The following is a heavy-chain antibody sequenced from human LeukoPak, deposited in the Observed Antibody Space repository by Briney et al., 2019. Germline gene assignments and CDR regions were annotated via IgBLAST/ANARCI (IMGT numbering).Heavy chain of an antibody. CDR1: GFTFSSYG. CDR3: AKSFFTARSIAVAGIGDY. Sequence: QPGGSLRLSCAASGFTFSSYGMHWVRQAPGKGLEWVAFIRYDGSNKYYADSVKGRFTISRDNSKNTLYLQMNSLRAEDTAVYYCAKSFFTARSIAVAGIGDYWGQGTLVTVSS. J-gene: IGHJ4*02. D-gene: IGHD6-19*01. V-gene: IGHV3-30*02. CDR2: IRYDGSNK.